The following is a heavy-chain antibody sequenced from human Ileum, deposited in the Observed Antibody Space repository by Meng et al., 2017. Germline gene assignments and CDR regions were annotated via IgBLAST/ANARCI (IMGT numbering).Heavy chain of an antibody. Sequence: EVQLVESGGDLVKPGGSLRLSCAASGFVFSKVWMTWVRQAPGKGLEWVGRIKSKNDGEATDYAAPVKGRFTLSRDDSRNIVYLQMNNLKTEDTGVYYCTDGPAGDFDFWGQGTLVTVSS. CDR1: GFVFSKVW. CDR3: TDGPAGDFDF. D-gene: IGHD7-27*01. J-gene: IGHJ4*02. CDR2: IKSKNDGEAT. V-gene: IGHV3-15*05.